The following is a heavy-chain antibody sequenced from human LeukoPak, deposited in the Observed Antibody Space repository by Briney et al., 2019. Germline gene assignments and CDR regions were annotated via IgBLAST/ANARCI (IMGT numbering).Heavy chain of an antibody. Sequence: GGSLRLSCAASGFTFSSYEMNWVRQAPGKGLEWVSYISSSGSTIYYADSVKGRFTISRDNAKNSLYLQMNSLRAEDTAVYYCARGRGAYYYYYYYMDVWGKGTTVTVSS. CDR2: ISSSGSTI. CDR3: ARGRGAYYYYYYYMDV. J-gene: IGHJ6*03. CDR1: GFTFSSYE. V-gene: IGHV3-48*03. D-gene: IGHD5-24*01.